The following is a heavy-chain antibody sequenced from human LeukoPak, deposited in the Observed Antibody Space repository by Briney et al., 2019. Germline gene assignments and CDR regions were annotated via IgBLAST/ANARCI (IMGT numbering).Heavy chain of an antibody. D-gene: IGHD3-10*01. CDR2: IYPGDSDT. V-gene: IGHV5-51*01. Sequence: GESLKISCQGSGYTFTTYWIGWVRQMPGKGLEWMGNIYPGDSDTTYSPSFQGQVTISADKSINTAYLQWSSLKASDTAMYYCVRSGSPPTYFDYWGQGTLVTVSS. CDR3: VRSGSPPTYFDY. J-gene: IGHJ4*02. CDR1: GYTFTTYW.